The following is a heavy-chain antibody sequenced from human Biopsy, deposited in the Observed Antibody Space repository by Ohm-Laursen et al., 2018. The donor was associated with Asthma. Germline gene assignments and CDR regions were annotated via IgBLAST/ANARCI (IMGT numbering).Heavy chain of an antibody. Sequence: ASVKVSCKASGYNFISFAIHWVRQAPGQRLEGMGWVNTGNGDTKYSQKFQGRVTITRDTSASTAYMELRSLRSEDTATYYCARTYYDFLTGQVKDVFGVWGQETMVTVSS. D-gene: IGHD3-9*01. CDR2: VNTGNGDT. J-gene: IGHJ3*01. CDR3: ARTYYDFLTGQVKDVFGV. CDR1: GYNFISFA. V-gene: IGHV1-3*04.